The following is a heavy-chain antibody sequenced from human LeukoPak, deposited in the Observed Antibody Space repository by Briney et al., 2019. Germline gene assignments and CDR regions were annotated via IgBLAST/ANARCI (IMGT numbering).Heavy chain of an antibody. Sequence: GGSLRLSCAASGFTFSNYYMSWIRQAPGKGLEWVSYISSSGSTIYYADCVKGRFTISRDNAKNSLYLQMNSLRAEDTAVYYCTRGNWGSLYYFDYWGQGTPVTVSS. CDR1: GFTFSNYY. J-gene: IGHJ4*02. CDR2: ISSSGSTI. D-gene: IGHD7-27*01. V-gene: IGHV3-11*04. CDR3: TRGNWGSLYYFDY.